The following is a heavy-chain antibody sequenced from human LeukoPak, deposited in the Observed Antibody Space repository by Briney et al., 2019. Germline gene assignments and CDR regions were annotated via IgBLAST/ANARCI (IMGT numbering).Heavy chain of an antibody. Sequence: SETLSLTCTVSGGSISGYFWSWIRQPPGKGLEWIGYIYYTGSTTYNPSLKSRVTISVDTSKNQFFLKMDSLTAADTAVYYCARLIGSSTVVDYWGQGALVTVSS. CDR3: ARLIGSSTVVDY. V-gene: IGHV4-59*08. J-gene: IGHJ4*02. CDR2: IYYTGST. D-gene: IGHD1-1*01. CDR1: GGSISGYF.